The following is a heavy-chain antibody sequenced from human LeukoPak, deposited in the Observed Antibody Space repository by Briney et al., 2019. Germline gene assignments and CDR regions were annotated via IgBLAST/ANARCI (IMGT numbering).Heavy chain of an antibody. Sequence: GESLQISCKGSGYSFTSYWTGWVRQMPGKGLEWMGIIYPGDSDTRYSPSFQGQVTISADKSISTAYLQWSSLKASDTAMYYCAIHCSGGSCYSGYFDYWGQGTLVTVSS. D-gene: IGHD2-15*01. J-gene: IGHJ4*02. V-gene: IGHV5-51*01. CDR3: AIHCSGGSCYSGYFDY. CDR2: IYPGDSDT. CDR1: GYSFTSYW.